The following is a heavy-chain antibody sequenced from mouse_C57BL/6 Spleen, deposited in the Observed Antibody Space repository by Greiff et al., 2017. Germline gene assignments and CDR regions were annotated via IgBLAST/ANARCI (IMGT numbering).Heavy chain of an antibody. Sequence: QVQLQQSGPGLVQPSQSLSITCTASGFSLTSYGVHWVRQSPGKGLEWLGVIWSGGSTDYNAALISRLSISKDNSKSQVFFKMHSQHADDTAIYYCARKVLLRYAMDYWGQGTSVTVSS. CDR2: IWSGGST. V-gene: IGHV2-2*01. CDR1: GFSLTSYG. CDR3: ARKVLLRYAMDY. J-gene: IGHJ4*01. D-gene: IGHD1-1*01.